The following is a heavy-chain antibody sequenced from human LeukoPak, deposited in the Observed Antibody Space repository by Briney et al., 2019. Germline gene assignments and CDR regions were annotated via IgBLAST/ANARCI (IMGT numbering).Heavy chain of an antibody. D-gene: IGHD3-22*01. V-gene: IGHV1-18*01. CDR1: GYTFTSYG. CDR2: ISAYNANT. J-gene: IGHJ4*02. CDR3: ARAKKDSSGYYN. Sequence: ASVKVSCKASGYTFTSYGISWVRQAPGQGLEWMGWISAYNANTNYAQKLQGRVTITRDTSASTACMELSSLRSEDTAVYYCARAKKDSSGYYNWGQGTLVTVSS.